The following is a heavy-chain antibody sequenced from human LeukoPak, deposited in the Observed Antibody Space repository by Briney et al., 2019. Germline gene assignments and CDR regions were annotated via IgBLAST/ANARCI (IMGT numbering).Heavy chain of an antibody. CDR2: IRYDGSNK. CDR1: GFTFSNYA. V-gene: IGHV3-30*02. CDR3: AKAIHSSSSGVVDY. Sequence: GGSLRLSCAASGFTFSNYAMHWVRQAPGKGLEWVTFIRYDGSNKYYAESVKGRFTISRDDSKNTLYLQMSSLRAEDTAVYYCAKAIHSSSSGVVDYWGQGTLVTVSS. D-gene: IGHD6-6*01. J-gene: IGHJ4*02.